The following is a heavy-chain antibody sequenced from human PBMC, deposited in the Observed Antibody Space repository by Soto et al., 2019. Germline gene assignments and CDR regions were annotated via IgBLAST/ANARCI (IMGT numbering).Heavy chain of an antibody. D-gene: IGHD4-17*01. CDR2: IWYDGSNK. CDR3: ARGGDYGGNSPDDY. V-gene: IGHV3-33*01. CDR1: GFTFSSYG. Sequence: QVQLVESGGGVVQPGRSLRLSCAASGFTFSSYGMHWVRQAPGKGLEWVAVIWYDGSNKYYADSVKGRFTISRDNSKNTLYLQMNSLRAEDTAVYYCARGGDYGGNSPDDYWGQGTLVTVSS. J-gene: IGHJ4*02.